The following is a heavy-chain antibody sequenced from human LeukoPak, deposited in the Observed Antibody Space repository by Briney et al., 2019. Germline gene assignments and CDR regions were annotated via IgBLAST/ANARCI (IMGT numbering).Heavy chain of an antibody. CDR3: AKALIFSYYYESSAFDY. J-gene: IGHJ4*02. V-gene: IGHV3-23*01. CDR1: GFTFSSYA. CDR2: ISGSSGST. D-gene: IGHD3-22*01. Sequence: PGGSLRLSCAASGFTFSSYAMSWVRQAPGKGLEWVSGISGSSGSTYYADSVKGRFTISGDNSKNTLYLQMNSLRAEDTAVYYCAKALIFSYYYESSAFDYWGQGTLVTVSS.